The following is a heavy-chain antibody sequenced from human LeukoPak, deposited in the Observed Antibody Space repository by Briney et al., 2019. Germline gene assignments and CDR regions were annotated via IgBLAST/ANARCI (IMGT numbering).Heavy chain of an antibody. CDR2: IYHSGST. CDR1: GGSISSGGYS. J-gene: IGHJ4*02. CDR3: ARGDGPFDY. Sequence: SETLSLTCAVSGGSISSGGYSWSWVRQPPGKGLEWIGYIYHSGSTYYNPSLKSRVTISVDRSKNQFSLKLSSVTAADTAVYYCARGDGPFDYWGQGTLVTVSS. V-gene: IGHV4-30-2*01. D-gene: IGHD5-24*01.